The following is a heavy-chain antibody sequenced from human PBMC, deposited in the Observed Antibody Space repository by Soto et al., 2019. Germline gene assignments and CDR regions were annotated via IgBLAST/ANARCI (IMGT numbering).Heavy chain of an antibody. CDR3: ATEVAVAGAGGWFDP. CDR2: INAGNGNT. Sequence: QVQLVQSGAEVKKPGASVKVSCTAPGYTFTSYAMHWVRQAPGQRPERMGWINAGNGNTKYSQKFQGRVTMTRDPSAGTAYMELISVRSEDTDVYYCATEVAVAGAGGWFDPWGQGTLVIVSS. D-gene: IGHD6-19*01. V-gene: IGHV1-3*01. J-gene: IGHJ5*02. CDR1: GYTFTSYA.